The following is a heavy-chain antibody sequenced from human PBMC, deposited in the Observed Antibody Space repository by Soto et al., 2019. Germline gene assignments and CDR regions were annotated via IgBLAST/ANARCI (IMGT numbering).Heavy chain of an antibody. V-gene: IGHV4-39*01. D-gene: IGHD3-22*01. CDR2: IYYSGST. CDR3: ARHRDYYDSSGYYYPHTFDY. Sequence: PSETLSLTCTVSGGSISSSSYYWGWIRQPPGKGLEWIGSIYYSGSTYYNPSLKSRVTISVGTSKNQFSLKLSSVTAADTAVYYCARHRDYYDSSGYYYPHTFDYWGQGTLVTVSS. J-gene: IGHJ4*02. CDR1: GGSISSSSYY.